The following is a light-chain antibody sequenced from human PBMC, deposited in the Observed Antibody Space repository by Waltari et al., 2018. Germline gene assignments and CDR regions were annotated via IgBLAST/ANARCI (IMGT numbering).Light chain of an antibody. CDR1: RSNIGSYNL. CDR3: CSYAGSNSWV. Sequence: QSALIQPASVSGSPGQSITISCTGTRSNIGSYNLFSWYQQYPGKAPKVMIYEVYKRPSGVSNRFSGSKSGNTASLTISGLQAEDETDYYCCSYAGSNSWVFGGGTKVTVL. V-gene: IGLV2-23*02. J-gene: IGLJ3*02. CDR2: EVY.